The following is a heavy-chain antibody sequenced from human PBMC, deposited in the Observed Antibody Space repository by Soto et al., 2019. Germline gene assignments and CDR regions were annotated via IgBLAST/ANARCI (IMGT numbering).Heavy chain of an antibody. D-gene: IGHD3-22*01. V-gene: IGHV3-30-3*01. Sequence: QVQLVESGGGVVQPGTSLRLSCAASGFTFSTYAMHWVRQAPGKGLDWVAVISYDGSNKYYADSVKGRFTISRDNSKNTLYLQMNSLRAEDTTVYYCARGGPYYYDSSDWGAFHIWGQGTMVTVSS. CDR1: GFTFSTYA. CDR3: ARGGPYYYDSSDWGAFHI. CDR2: ISYDGSNK. J-gene: IGHJ3*02.